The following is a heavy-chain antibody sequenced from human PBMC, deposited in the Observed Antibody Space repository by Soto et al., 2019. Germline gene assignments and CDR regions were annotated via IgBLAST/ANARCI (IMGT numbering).Heavy chain of an antibody. CDR2: ISSSSYI. J-gene: IGHJ2*01. CDR1: GFTFSSYS. Sequence: GGSLRLSCAASGFTFSSYSMNWVRQAPGKGLEWVSSISSSSYIYYADSVKGRFTISRDNAKNSLYLQMNSLRAEDTAVYYCARDPGKWYFDLWGRGTLVTVSS. V-gene: IGHV3-21*01. CDR3: ARDPGKWYFDL.